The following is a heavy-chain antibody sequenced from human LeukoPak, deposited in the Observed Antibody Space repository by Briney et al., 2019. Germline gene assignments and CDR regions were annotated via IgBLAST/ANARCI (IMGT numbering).Heavy chain of an antibody. V-gene: IGHV3-30*04. CDR2: ISYDGSNK. CDR3: ARDQVPGPGGAFDI. D-gene: IGHD1-1*01. CDR1: GFTFSSYT. Sequence: GRSLRLSCAASGFTFSSYTMHWVRQAPGKGLEWVAVISYDGSNKYFADSVKGRFTISRDNSKNTLYLQMNSLRAEDTAVYYCARDQVPGPGGAFDIWGQGTLVTVSS. J-gene: IGHJ3*02.